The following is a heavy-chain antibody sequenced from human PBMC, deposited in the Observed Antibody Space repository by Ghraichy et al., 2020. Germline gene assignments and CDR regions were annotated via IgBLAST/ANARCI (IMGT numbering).Heavy chain of an antibody. J-gene: IGHJ6*02. CDR3: ARAPITIFGVVTAYYYYGMDV. CDR1: GGSFSGYY. V-gene: IGHV4-34*01. Sequence: SETLSLTCAVYGGSFSGYYWSWIRQPPGKGLEWIGEINHSGSTNYNPSLKSRVTISVDTSKNQFSLKLSSVTAADTAVYYCARAPITIFGVVTAYYYYGMDVWGQGTTVTVSS. D-gene: IGHD3-3*01. CDR2: INHSGST.